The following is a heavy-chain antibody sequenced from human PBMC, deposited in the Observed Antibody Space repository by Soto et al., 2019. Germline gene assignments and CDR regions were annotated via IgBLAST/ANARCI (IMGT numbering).Heavy chain of an antibody. V-gene: IGHV1-18*01. CDR1: GYAFTSYG. J-gene: IGHJ6*03. CDR2: ISAYNGNT. D-gene: IGHD6-6*01. Sequence: GASVKVSCKASGYAFTSYGISWVRQAPGQGLEWMGWISAYNGNTNYAQKLQGRVTMTTDTSTSTAYMELRSLRSDDTAVYYCARVRAIAARFAVKYYYYYMDVWGKGTTVTVSS. CDR3: ARVRAIAARFAVKYYYYYMDV.